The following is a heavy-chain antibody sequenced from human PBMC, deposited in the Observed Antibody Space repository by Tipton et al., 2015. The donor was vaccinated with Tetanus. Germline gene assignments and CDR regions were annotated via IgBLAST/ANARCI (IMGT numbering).Heavy chain of an antibody. V-gene: IGHV1-8*02. CDR2: MNPSSGNT. CDR3: GRIHDTYGDYPSDY. J-gene: IGHJ4*02. CDR1: GYTFTSYD. D-gene: IGHD4-17*01. Sequence: QLVQSGAEVKKPGASVKVSCKASGYTFTSYDIHWVRQATGQGLEWMGLMNPSSGNTGYAPKFQGRVTMTRHTSISTAYMELSSRRSEDTAVYYCGRIHDTYGDYPSDYWGQGTLVTGSS.